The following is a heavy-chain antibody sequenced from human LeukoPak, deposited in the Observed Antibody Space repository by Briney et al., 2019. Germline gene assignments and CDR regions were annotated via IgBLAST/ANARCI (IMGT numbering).Heavy chain of an antibody. D-gene: IGHD1-20*01. CDR1: GDSVSSNSAA. CDR3: ASDFIAGATRVWFDP. J-gene: IGHJ5*02. V-gene: IGHV6-1*01. CDR2: TYYRSKWYN. Sequence: SQTLTLTCAISGDSVSSNSAAWNWIRQSPSRGLEWLGRTYYRSKWYNDYAASVKSRITINPDTSKNQFSLQLNSVTPGDTAVYYCASDFIAGATRVWFDPWGQGTLVTVSS.